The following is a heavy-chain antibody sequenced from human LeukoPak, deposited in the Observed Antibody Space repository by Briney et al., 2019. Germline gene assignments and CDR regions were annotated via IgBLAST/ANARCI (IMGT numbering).Heavy chain of an antibody. D-gene: IGHD2/OR15-2a*01. Sequence: SETLSLTCTVSGGSIYSSNSYWAWIRQSPGQGLEWIGSIFYGGSTFYNPSLKRRATISVDTSKNQFSLNLTSVTAADTAVYYRARDAKRFYAANWFDPWGQGTPVTVSS. CDR1: GGSIYSSNSY. CDR2: IFYGGST. CDR3: ARDAKRFYAANWFDP. J-gene: IGHJ5*02. V-gene: IGHV4-39*07.